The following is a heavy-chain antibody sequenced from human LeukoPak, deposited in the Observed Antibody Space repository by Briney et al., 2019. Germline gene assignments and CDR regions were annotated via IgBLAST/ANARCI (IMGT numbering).Heavy chain of an antibody. Sequence: ASVKVSCKASGYTFTSYGISWVRQAPGQGLEWMGWISAYNGNTNYAQKVQGRVTMTADTSTSTAFMELRSLRSDDTAVYHCAQSSAPYYYGSGSYHSFDYWGQGTLVTVSS. CDR3: AQSSAPYYYGSGSYHSFDY. CDR1: GYTFTSYG. D-gene: IGHD3-10*01. V-gene: IGHV1-18*01. J-gene: IGHJ4*02. CDR2: ISAYNGNT.